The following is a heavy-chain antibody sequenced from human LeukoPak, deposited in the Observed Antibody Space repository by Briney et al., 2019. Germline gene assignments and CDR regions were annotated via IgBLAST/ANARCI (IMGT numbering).Heavy chain of an antibody. Sequence: SETLSLTCIVSGGSISSYYWSWIRQPPGKGLEWIGEINHSGSTNYNPSLKSRVTISVDTSKNQFSLKLSSVTAADTAVYYCASLGVVPAAIGANWFDPWGQGTLVTVSS. D-gene: IGHD2-2*01. CDR1: GGSISSYY. CDR2: INHSGST. J-gene: IGHJ5*02. V-gene: IGHV4-34*01. CDR3: ASLGVVPAAIGANWFDP.